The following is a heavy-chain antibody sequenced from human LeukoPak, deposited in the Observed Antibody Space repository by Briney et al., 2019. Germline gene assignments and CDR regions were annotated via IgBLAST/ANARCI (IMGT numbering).Heavy chain of an antibody. CDR1: GSTYTTYW. Sequence: KYGESLQISCQGSGSTYTTYWIAWVRQLPGKGLEWMGIIYPGNSDTRYSPSFQGQVTISADKSITTAYLQWSSLTASDTAMYYCARLGYSGSYFGAFDIWGQGTVVTVSS. J-gene: IGHJ3*02. D-gene: IGHD1-26*01. CDR2: IYPGNSDT. V-gene: IGHV5-51*01. CDR3: ARLGYSGSYFGAFDI.